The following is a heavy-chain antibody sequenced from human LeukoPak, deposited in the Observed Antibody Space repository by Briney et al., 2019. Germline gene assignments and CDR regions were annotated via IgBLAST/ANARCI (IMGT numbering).Heavy chain of an antibody. D-gene: IGHD2-15*01. CDR3: ARGVRSGGGGFDP. V-gene: IGHV4-59*12. CDR1: GGSISSYY. CDR2: IYYSGST. Sequence: SETLSLTCTVSGGSISSYYWSWIRQPPGKGLEWIGYIYYSGSTYYNPSLKSRVTISVDTSKNQFSLKLSSVTAADTAVYYCARGVRSGGGGFDPWGQGTLVTVSS. J-gene: IGHJ5*02.